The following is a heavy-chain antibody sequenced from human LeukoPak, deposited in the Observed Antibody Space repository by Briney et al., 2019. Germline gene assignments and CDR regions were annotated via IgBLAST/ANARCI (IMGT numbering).Heavy chain of an antibody. CDR3: ARRGSSSSLDY. CDR2: ISGSGGTT. V-gene: IGHV3-23*01. CDR1: GFTFSNYA. J-gene: IGHJ4*02. Sequence: GGSLRLSCATSGFTFSNYAVSWVRQASGKGLEWVSSISGSGGTTYYADSVKGRFTISRDNSKNTLYLQMNSLRDGDTAVYYCARRGSSSSLDYWGQGTLVTVSS. D-gene: IGHD6-13*01.